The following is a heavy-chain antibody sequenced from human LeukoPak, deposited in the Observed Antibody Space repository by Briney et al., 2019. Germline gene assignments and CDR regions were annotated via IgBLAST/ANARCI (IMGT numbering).Heavy chain of an antibody. CDR1: GFTFSSYS. V-gene: IGHV3-21*01. J-gene: IGHJ4*02. Sequence: GGSLRLSCAASGFTFSSYSMNWVRQAPGKGLEWVSSISSSSSYIYYADSVKGRFTISRDNAKNSLYLQMNSLRAEDTAVYYCARGGRGATTPDYWGQGTLVIVSS. CDR2: ISSSSSYI. CDR3: ARGGRGATTPDY. D-gene: IGHD1-26*01.